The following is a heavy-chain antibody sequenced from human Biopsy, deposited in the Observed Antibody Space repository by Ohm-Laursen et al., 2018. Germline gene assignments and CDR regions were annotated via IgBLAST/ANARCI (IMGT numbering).Heavy chain of an antibody. Sequence: SLRLSCAASGFTVSDNHISWIRQAPGKGLQWVSLIYSDCNTYYADSVKGRFTISRDIPRNTLYLQMNSLRAEDTAVYYCARGPGKLWSGYYTWGQGSLVSVSS. CDR2: IYSDCNT. D-gene: IGHD3-3*01. CDR3: ARGPGKLWSGYYT. CDR1: GFTVSDNH. J-gene: IGHJ5*02. V-gene: IGHV3-53*01.